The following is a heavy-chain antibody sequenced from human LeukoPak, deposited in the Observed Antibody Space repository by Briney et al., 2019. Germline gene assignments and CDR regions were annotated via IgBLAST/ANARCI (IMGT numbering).Heavy chain of an antibody. Sequence: PSQTLSLTCAVSGGSISSGGYSWSWIRQPPGKGLEWIGYIYHSGSTYYNPSLKSRVTISVDRSKNQFSLRLSSVTAADSAVYYCARQGAGGRAFDIWGQGTMVTVSS. CDR3: ARQGAGGRAFDI. CDR1: GGSISSGGYS. D-gene: IGHD1-26*01. J-gene: IGHJ3*02. CDR2: IYHSGST. V-gene: IGHV4-30-2*01.